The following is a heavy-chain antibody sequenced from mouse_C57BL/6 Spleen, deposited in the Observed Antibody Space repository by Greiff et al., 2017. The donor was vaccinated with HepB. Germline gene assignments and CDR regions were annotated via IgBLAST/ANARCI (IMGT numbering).Heavy chain of an antibody. CDR2: IYPGSGST. V-gene: IGHV1-55*01. Sequence: VQLQQPGAELVKPGASVKMSCKASGYTFTSYWITWVKQRPGQGLEWIGDIYPGSGSTNYNEKFKSKATLTVDTSSSTAYMQLSSLTSEDSAVYYCARLGTTVVGREDYWGQGTTLTVSS. D-gene: IGHD1-1*01. J-gene: IGHJ2*01. CDR1: GYTFTSYW. CDR3: ARLGTTVVGREDY.